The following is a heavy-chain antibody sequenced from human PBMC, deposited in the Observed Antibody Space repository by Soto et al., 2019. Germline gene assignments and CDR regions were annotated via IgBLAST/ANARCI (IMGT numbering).Heavy chain of an antibody. CDR2: LDPGDSYT. D-gene: IGHD2-2*02. V-gene: IGHV5-10-1*01. CDR1: GYSFTSYW. CDR3: ARRSIDIVVVPAAIRSYYYYYGMDV. Sequence: GESLKISCKGSGYSFTSYWISWVRQMPGKGLGGGGGLDPGDSYTNDSPSFQGHVTISADKSISTAYLQWSSLKASDTAMYYCARRSIDIVVVPAAIRSYYYYYGMDVWGQGTTVTVSS. J-gene: IGHJ6*02.